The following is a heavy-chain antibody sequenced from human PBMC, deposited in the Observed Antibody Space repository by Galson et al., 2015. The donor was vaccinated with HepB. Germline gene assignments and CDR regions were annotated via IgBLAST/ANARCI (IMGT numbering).Heavy chain of an antibody. D-gene: IGHD2-15*01. CDR1: GYTFTSYG. CDR2: ISAYNGNT. J-gene: IGHJ6*01. Sequence: SVKVSCKASGYTFTSYGISWVRQAPGQGLEWMGWISAYNGNTNYAPKLQGRVTMTTDTSTSTAYMELRSLRSEDTAVYYCAAGYYCSGGSCYFDYYYYYGTDVWGQGTTVTFSS. V-gene: IGHV1-18*01. CDR3: AAGYYCSGGSCYFDYYYYYGTDV.